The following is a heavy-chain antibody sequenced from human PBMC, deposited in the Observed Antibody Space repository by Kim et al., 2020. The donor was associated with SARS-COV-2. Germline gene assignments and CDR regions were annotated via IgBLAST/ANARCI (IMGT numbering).Heavy chain of an antibody. CDR3: ASHYYDSSGPPGY. Sequence: YTPSLKSRVTISVGTSKNQFSLKLSSVTAADTAVYYCASHYYDSSGPPGYWGQGTLVTVSS. J-gene: IGHJ4*02. D-gene: IGHD3-22*01. V-gene: IGHV4-39*01.